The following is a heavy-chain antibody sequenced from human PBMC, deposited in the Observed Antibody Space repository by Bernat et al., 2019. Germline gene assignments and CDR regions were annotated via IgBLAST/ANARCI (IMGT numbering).Heavy chain of an antibody. Sequence: QVQLVESGGGVVQPGRSLRLSCTASGFTFSSYAMHWVRQAPGKGLEWVAVISYDGSNKYYADSVKGRFTISRDNSKNTLYLQMNSLRAEDTALYYCARRSVYSGYDYDYWGQGTLVTVSS. J-gene: IGHJ4*02. CDR3: ARRSVYSGYDYDY. CDR2: ISYDGSNK. CDR1: GFTFSSYA. D-gene: IGHD5-12*01. V-gene: IGHV3-30*07.